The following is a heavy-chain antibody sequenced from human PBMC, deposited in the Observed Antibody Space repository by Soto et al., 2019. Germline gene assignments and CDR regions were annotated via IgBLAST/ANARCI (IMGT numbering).Heavy chain of an antibody. CDR3: VKGNQLLRYYFEF. Sequence: GGSLRLSCAASGFTFSSSWMNWVRQAPGKGLEWVAGIKDDVSEKYYVDFRKGPFTISRDNSKNTLLLQMSSLRVEDTAIYFCVKGNQLLRYYFEFWGPGTLVTVSS. CDR1: GFTFSSSW. CDR2: IKDDVSEK. J-gene: IGHJ4*01. V-gene: IGHV3-7*01. D-gene: IGHD2-15*01.